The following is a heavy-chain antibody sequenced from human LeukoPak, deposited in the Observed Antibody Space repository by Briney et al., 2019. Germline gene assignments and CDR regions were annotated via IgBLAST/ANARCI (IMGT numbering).Heavy chain of an antibody. J-gene: IGHJ3*02. Sequence: PGGSLRLSRAASGFTFSSYWMSWVRQAPGKGLEWVANIKQDGSEKYYVDSVKGRFTISRDNAKNSLYLQMNSLRAEDTAVYYCARDLGSQGSYPPDAFDIWGQGTMVTVSS. V-gene: IGHV3-7*01. CDR1: GFTFSSYW. CDR3: ARDLGSQGSYPPDAFDI. D-gene: IGHD5-18*01. CDR2: IKQDGSEK.